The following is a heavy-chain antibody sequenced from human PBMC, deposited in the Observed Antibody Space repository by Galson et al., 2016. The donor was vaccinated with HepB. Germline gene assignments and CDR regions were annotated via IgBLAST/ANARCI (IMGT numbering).Heavy chain of an antibody. J-gene: IGHJ4*01. D-gene: IGHD1-26*01. Sequence: SVKVSCKASGYTFTSYAIHWVRQAPGQRLEWMGWINGNGNTKYLQKFQGRVTITRDTSASTAYMELSSLRSEDTAVYYCATNIVGATTSFDYWGHGTLVTVSS. CDR3: ATNIVGATTSFDY. V-gene: IGHV1-3*01. CDR1: GYTFTSYA. CDR2: INGNGNT.